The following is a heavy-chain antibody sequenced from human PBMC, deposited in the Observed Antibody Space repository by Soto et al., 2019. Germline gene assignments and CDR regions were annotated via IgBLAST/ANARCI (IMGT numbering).Heavy chain of an antibody. D-gene: IGHD3-3*01. CDR1: GGSISRYY. J-gene: IGHJ4*02. CDR2: MHNSGST. V-gene: IGHV4-59*08. CDR3: ARGHYDFWSGYFATIDY. Sequence: PSETLCLTCTVSGGSISRYYWSWIRQPPGKGLEWIGYMHNSGSTKYNPSLKSRVTISADTSKNQFSLKLSSVTAADSAVYYCARGHYDFWSGYFATIDYWGQGTLVTVSS.